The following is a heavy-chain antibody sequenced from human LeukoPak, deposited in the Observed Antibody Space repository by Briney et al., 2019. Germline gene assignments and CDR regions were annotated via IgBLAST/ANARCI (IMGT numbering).Heavy chain of an antibody. CDR2: ISDSGDYT. CDR1: GFTFSGYA. V-gene: IGHV3-23*01. Sequence: GGSLRLSCAASGFTFSGYALSWVRQAPGKGLEWVSAISDSGDYTYYADSVKGRFTISRDNSKNTLHLQMNSLRAEDTAVYYCSKETATVGGTREYWGQGTLVTVSS. CDR3: SKETATVGGTREY. J-gene: IGHJ4*02. D-gene: IGHD6-19*01.